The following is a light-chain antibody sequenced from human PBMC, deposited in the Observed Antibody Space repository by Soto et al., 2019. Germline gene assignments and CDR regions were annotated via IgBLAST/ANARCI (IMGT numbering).Light chain of an antibody. V-gene: IGKV3-20*01. J-gene: IGKJ1*01. CDR3: QQYGSSYPWT. CDR2: GAS. Sequence: EIVLTQSPATLSLSPGERATLSCRASQSVSSYLLWYQQKPGQTRRLLIYGASSRATGIPDRFSGSGSGTDFTLTIRRLEHDDFAVYYCQQYGSSYPWTFGQGTKVDIK. CDR1: QSVSSY.